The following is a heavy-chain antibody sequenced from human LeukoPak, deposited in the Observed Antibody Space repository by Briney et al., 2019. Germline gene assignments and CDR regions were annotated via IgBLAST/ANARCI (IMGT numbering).Heavy chain of an antibody. CDR1: GGSISSYY. CDR3: ARGPTSAPFDY. J-gene: IGHJ4*02. CDR2: IYYSGST. V-gene: IGHV4-59*12. Sequence: PSETLSLTCTVSGGSISSYYWSWIRQPPGKGLEWIGYIYYSGSTNYNPSLKSRVTISVDTSKNQFSLKLSSVTAADTAVYYCARGPTSAPFDYWGQGTLVTVSS.